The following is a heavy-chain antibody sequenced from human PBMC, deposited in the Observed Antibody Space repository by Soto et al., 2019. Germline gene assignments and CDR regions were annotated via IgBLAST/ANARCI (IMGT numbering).Heavy chain of an antibody. D-gene: IGHD5-18*01. CDR2: IVVGSGNT. CDR3: AAEEARGYSYDDAFDI. CDR1: GFTFTSSA. V-gene: IGHV1-58*01. Sequence: GASVKVSCKASGFTFTSSAVEWVRQARGQRLEWIGWIVVGSGNTNYAQKFQERVTITRDMSTSTAYMELSSLRSEDTAVYYCAAEEARGYSYDDAFDIWGQGTMVTVSS. J-gene: IGHJ3*02.